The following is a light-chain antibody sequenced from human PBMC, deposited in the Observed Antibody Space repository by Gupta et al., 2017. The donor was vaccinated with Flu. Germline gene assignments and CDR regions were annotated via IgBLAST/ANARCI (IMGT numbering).Light chain of an antibody. V-gene: IGKV1-5*03. CDR2: AAS. CDR1: QSISMY. CDR3: QQEDNSPST. Sequence: DIQMTQSPSTLSASVGDRVTITCRASQSISMYLAWYQQKPGKAPKFLIYAASRVESGVPSRFSGSGSGTEFTFTITSLQPDDFAVYYCQQEDNSPSTFGQGTKMDIK. J-gene: IGKJ2*01.